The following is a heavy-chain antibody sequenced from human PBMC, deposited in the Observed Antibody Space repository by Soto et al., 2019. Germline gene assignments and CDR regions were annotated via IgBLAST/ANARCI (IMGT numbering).Heavy chain of an antibody. CDR2: INPNSGDT. D-gene: IGHD6-13*01. CDR3: AKIATAGDFDP. Sequence: ASVKVSCKASGYTFTAYYLHWVRQAPGQGLEWMGWINPNSGDTNYAQKFQGRVTMTRDTSISTAYMELSRLRSDDTAMYYCAKIATAGDFDPWGQGTLVTVSS. V-gene: IGHV1-2*02. CDR1: GYTFTAYY. J-gene: IGHJ5*02.